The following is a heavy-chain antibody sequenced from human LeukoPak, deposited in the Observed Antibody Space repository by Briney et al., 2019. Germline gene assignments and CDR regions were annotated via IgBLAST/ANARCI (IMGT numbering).Heavy chain of an antibody. CDR1: GFTFSSYS. Sequence: GGSLRLSCAASGFTFSSYSMNWVRQAPGKGLAWVSSISSSSSDIYYADSVKGRFTISRDNAKNSLYLKMNSLRAEDTAVYYCARVTPVYCSGGSCYGKDFDYWGQGTLVTVSS. V-gene: IGHV3-21*01. D-gene: IGHD2-15*01. J-gene: IGHJ4*02. CDR3: ARVTPVYCSGGSCYGKDFDY. CDR2: ISSSSSDI.